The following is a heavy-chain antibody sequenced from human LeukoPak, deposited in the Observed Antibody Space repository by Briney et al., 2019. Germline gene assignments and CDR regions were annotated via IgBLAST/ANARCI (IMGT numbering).Heavy chain of an antibody. V-gene: IGHV4-59*11. CDR2: MFDTVST. CDR3: ATIKRGSTYGYFDF. D-gene: IGHD5-18*01. Sequence: SETLSLTCTVSGASTASHYWTWLRQPPGKEREGIAYMFDTVSTKSNPSLKSRLTLSVDTSKKQLSLRLSSVTAADTAVYYCATIKRGSTYGYFDFWGQGIKVTVSS. J-gene: IGHJ4*02. CDR1: GASTASHY.